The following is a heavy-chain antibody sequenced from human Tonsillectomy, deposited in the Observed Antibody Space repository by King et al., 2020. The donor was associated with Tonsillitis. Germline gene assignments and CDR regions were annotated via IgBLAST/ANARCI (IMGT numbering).Heavy chain of an antibody. J-gene: IGHJ6*02. D-gene: IGHD6-13*01. CDR1: GFTFSNAW. CDR2: IKSKTDGGTT. Sequence: VQLVESGGGLVKPGGSLRLSCAAPGFTFSNAWMSWVRQAPGKGLEWVGRIKSKTDGGTTDYAAPVKGRFTISRDDSKNTLYLQMNSLKTEDTAVYYCTTVGAAAGTASYYYYYGMDVWGQGTTVTVSS. CDR3: TTVGAAAGTASYYYYYGMDV. V-gene: IGHV3-15*01.